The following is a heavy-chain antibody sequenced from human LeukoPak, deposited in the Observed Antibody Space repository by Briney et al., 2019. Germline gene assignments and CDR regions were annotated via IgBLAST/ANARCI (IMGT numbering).Heavy chain of an antibody. D-gene: IGHD2-15*01. CDR3: SRARREGSPPYYYYMDV. J-gene: IGHJ6*03. Sequence: GASVKVSCMASGGTFTSYAISWVRQAPGQGLEWMGGMIPHFGTANYAQKFQGRVTITTDESTSTAYMELSSLRSEDTAVYYCSRARREGSPPYYYYMDVWGKGTTVTVSS. V-gene: IGHV1-69*05. CDR1: GGTFTSYA. CDR2: MIPHFGTA.